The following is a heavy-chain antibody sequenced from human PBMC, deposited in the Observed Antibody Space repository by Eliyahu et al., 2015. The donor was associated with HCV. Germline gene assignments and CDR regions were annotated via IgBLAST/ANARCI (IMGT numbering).Heavy chain of an antibody. D-gene: IGHD4-17*01. J-gene: IGHJ2*01. CDR2: IWYDGSNK. V-gene: IGHV3-33*01. Sequence: QVQLVESGGGVVQPGRSLRLSCAASGFTFSSYGMHWVRQAPGKGLEWVAVIWYDGSNKYYADSVKGRFTISRDNSKNTLYLQMNSLRAEDTAVYYCARVLSGEAFDLWGRGTLVTVSS. CDR1: GFTFSSYG. CDR3: ARVLSGEAFDL.